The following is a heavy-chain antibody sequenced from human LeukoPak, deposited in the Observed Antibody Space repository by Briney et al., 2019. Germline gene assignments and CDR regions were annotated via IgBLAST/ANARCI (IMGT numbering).Heavy chain of an antibody. D-gene: IGHD7-27*01. J-gene: IGHJ6*03. CDR2: IIPIFGTA. Sequence: ASVKVSCKASGGTFGSYAISWVRQAPGQGLEWMGGIIPIFGTANYAQKFQGRVTITADESTSTAYMELSSLRSEDTAVYYCERVNRGYYYYYMDVWGKGTTVTISS. CDR3: ERVNRGYYYYYMDV. V-gene: IGHV1-69*13. CDR1: GGTFGSYA.